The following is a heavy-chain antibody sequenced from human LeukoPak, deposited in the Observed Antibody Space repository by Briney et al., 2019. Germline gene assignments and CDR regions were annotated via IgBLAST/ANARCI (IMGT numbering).Heavy chain of an antibody. Sequence: GGSLRLSCAASGFTFKSYAMNWVRQAPGKGLEWVAFIRYDGSNKYYADSVKGRFTISRDNSKNTVYLQMNSLRAEDTAVYYCAAPGVPAATYYFDYWGQGTLVTVSS. CDR3: AAPGVPAATYYFDY. CDR1: GFTFKSYA. CDR2: IRYDGSNK. D-gene: IGHD2-2*01. J-gene: IGHJ4*02. V-gene: IGHV3-30*02.